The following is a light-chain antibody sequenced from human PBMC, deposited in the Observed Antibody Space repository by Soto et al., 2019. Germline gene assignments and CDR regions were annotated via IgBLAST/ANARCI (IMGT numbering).Light chain of an antibody. CDR1: HSVSFY. Sequence: IGLTQSPATLSLSPCERATLSLRASHSVSFYLAWYQHKPGQAPRLLIYDASKRATGIPARFSGSGSGADFTLTISSLEPEDFGVYYCQQRSFWPRTFGEGTKVDI. CDR2: DAS. J-gene: IGKJ4*01. CDR3: QQRSFWPRT. V-gene: IGKV3-11*01.